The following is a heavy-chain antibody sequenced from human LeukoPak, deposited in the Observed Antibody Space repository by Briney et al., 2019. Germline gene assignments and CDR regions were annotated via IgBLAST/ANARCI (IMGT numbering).Heavy chain of an antibody. CDR2: ISGSGGST. CDR1: GFTFSSYA. V-gene: IGHV3-23*01. D-gene: IGHD6-19*01. CDR3: ARAFWSSGWYSGAY. J-gene: IGHJ4*02. Sequence: GGSLRLSCAASGFTFSSYAMSWVRQAPGKGLEWVSAISGSGGSTYYADSVKGRFTISRDNSKNTLYLQMNSLRAEDTAVYYCARAFWSSGWYSGAYWGQGTLVTVSS.